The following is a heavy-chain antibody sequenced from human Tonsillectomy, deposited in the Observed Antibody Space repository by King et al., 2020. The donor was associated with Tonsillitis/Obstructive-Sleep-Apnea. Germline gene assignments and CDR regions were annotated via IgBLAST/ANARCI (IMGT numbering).Heavy chain of an antibody. V-gene: IGHV3-15*01. CDR1: GFIFSNAW. Sequence: VQLVESGGGLVKPGGSLRVSCAASGFIFSNAWMSWVRQAPGKGLEWVGRIKSKTDGETTDNAAPVKGRFTISRDDSKNTLYLQMNSLKTEDTAVYYCTTDHPQPNYYYYYMDVWGKGTTVTVSS. CDR3: TTDHPQPNYYYYYMDV. CDR2: IKSKTDGETT. J-gene: IGHJ6*03.